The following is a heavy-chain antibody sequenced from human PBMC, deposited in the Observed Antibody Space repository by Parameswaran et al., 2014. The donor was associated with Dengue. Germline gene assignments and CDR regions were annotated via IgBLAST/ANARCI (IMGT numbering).Heavy chain of an antibody. V-gene: IGHV1-69*02. CDR3: ARSLWKAVAATGTLDS. D-gene: IGHD6-19*01. Sequence: WVRQAPGQGLEWMGRIIPILGIATYARKFQDRVTISADKSTSTAYMELSSLKSDDTAVFFCARSLWKAVAATGTLDSWGQGTLVTVSS. CDR2: IIPILGIA. J-gene: IGHJ4*02.